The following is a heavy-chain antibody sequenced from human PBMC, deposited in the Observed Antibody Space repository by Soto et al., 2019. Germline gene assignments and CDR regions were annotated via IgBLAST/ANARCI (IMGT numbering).Heavy chain of an antibody. V-gene: IGHV1-18*01. CDR1: GYTFTSYG. CDR2: ISAYNGNT. CDR3: ARDIVVVPAATPYYMDV. D-gene: IGHD2-2*01. J-gene: IGHJ6*03. Sequence: ASVKVSCKASGYTFTSYGISWVRQAPGQGLEWMGWISAYNGNTNYAQKLQGRVTMTTDTSTSTAYMELRSLRSDDTAVYYCARDIVVVPAATPYYMDVWGKGTTVTVSS.